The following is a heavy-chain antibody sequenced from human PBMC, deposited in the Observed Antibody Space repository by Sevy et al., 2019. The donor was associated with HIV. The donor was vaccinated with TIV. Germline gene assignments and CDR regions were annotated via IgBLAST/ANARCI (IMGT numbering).Heavy chain of an antibody. CDR2: IYSGGNT. D-gene: IGHD2-8*01. CDR3: ARASLKSNGPDY. V-gene: IGHV3-23*05. J-gene: IGHJ4*02. Sequence: GGSLRLSCVASGFTFSAYAMTWVRQAPGKGLEWVSAIYSGGNTYYADSVKGRFTISRDNSKNTLYLQMNSLRVEDTAMYYCARASLKSNGPDYWGQGTLVTVSS. CDR1: GFTFSAYA.